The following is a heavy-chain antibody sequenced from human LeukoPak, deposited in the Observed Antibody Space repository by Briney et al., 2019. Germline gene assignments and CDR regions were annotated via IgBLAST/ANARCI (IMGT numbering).Heavy chain of an antibody. CDR1: GGSIGNGGYF. J-gene: IGHJ4*02. CDR2: IYDSVTT. D-gene: IGHD6-19*01. V-gene: IGHV4-31*03. Sequence: SQTLSLTCTVSGGSIGNGGYFWTWLRPYPGKGLEWIGYIYDSVTTYYNPSLKSRVAISLDRSKNQFSLNLTSVTAADRAVYYCARERSSGWYRFWGQGILVAVSS. CDR3: ARERSSGWYRF.